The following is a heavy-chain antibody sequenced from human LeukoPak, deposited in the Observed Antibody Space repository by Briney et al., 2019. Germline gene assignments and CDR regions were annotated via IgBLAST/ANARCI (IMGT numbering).Heavy chain of an antibody. CDR3: ARESYYYGSGSYYGGHWFDP. J-gene: IGHJ5*02. Sequence: ASVKVSCKASGYTFINYGISWVRQAPGQGLEWMGWISRYTGNTNYALQFQGRVTITADKSTSTAYMELSSLRSEDTAVYYCARESYYYGSGSYYGGHWFDPWGQGTLVTVSS. V-gene: IGHV1-18*01. CDR1: GYTFINYG. CDR2: ISRYTGNT. D-gene: IGHD3-10*01.